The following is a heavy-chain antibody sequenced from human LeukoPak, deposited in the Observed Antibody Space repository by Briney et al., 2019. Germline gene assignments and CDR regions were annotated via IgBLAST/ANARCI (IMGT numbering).Heavy chain of an antibody. J-gene: IGHJ6*03. D-gene: IGHD5-24*01. V-gene: IGHV3-48*01. CDR2: ISSSSSTI. CDR1: GFTFSSYS. Sequence: PGGSLRLSCAASGFTFSSYSMNWVRQAPGKGLEWVSYISSSSSTIYYADSVKGRFTISRDNSRNTLYLQMNSLRADDTAVYYCAKPASDGPYFNYYYMDVWGKGTTVTVSS. CDR3: AKPASDGPYFNYYYMDV.